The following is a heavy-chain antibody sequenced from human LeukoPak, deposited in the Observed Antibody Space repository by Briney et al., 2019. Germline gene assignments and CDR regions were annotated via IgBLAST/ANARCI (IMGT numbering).Heavy chain of an antibody. CDR1: GFTFSSYG. CDR3: ASDYYGSGSYRGRFDY. CDR2: ISYDGSNK. J-gene: IGHJ4*02. Sequence: GGSLRLSCAASGFTFSSYGMHWVRQAPGKGLEWVAVISYDGSNKYYADSVKGRFTISRDNSKNTLYLQMNSLRAEDTAVYYCASDYYGSGSYRGRFDYWGQGTLVTVSS. D-gene: IGHD3-10*01. V-gene: IGHV3-30*03.